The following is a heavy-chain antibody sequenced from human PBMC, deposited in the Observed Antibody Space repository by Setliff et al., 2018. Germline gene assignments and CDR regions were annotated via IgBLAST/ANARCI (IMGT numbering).Heavy chain of an antibody. CDR1: GYSFTSYT. CDR2: ISPGNGNT. V-gene: IGHV1-3*01. CDR3: ARIGFGYYSTSGAWYFDN. Sequence: ASVKVSCKASGYSFTSYTIHWARQAPGQGLEWMGWISPGNGNTAYSQKIQDRVTITRDTSASTAYMELSSLRSEDTAVYYCARIGFGYYSTSGAWYFDNWGQGTLVTVPQ. D-gene: IGHD2-8*01. J-gene: IGHJ4*02.